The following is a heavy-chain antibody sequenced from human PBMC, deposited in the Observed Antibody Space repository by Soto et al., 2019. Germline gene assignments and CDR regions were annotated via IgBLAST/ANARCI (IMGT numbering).Heavy chain of an antibody. D-gene: IGHD3-16*01. CDR2: IYYSGST. CDR1: GGSISSGGYY. Sequence: QEQLQESGPGLVKPSQTLSLTCTVSGGSISSGGYYWSWIRQHPGKGLEWIGYIYYSGSTYYNPSLKSRVTISVDTSKNQFSLKLSSVTAADTAVYYCARLSNPWGNSVMDYWGQGTLVTVSS. V-gene: IGHV4-31*03. J-gene: IGHJ4*02. CDR3: ARLSNPWGNSVMDY.